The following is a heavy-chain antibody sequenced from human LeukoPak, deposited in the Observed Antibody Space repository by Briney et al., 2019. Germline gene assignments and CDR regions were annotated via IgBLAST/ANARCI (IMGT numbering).Heavy chain of an antibody. Sequence: GASVKVSCKASGYTFTSYYMHWVRQAPGQGLEWMGIINPSGGSTSYAQKFQGRVTMTRDTSTSTVYMELSSLRSEDTAVYYCARVGGFLEWLSEYYFDYWGQGTLVTVSS. CDR2: INPSGGST. CDR3: ARVGGFLEWLSEYYFDY. J-gene: IGHJ4*02. V-gene: IGHV1-46*01. CDR1: GYTFTSYY. D-gene: IGHD3-3*01.